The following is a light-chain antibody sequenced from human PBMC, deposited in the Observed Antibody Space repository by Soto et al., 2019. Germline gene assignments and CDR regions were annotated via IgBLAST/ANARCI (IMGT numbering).Light chain of an antibody. Sequence: QSVLTQPASVSGSPGQSITISCTGTSSDVGGYYFVSWYQQRPGKAPQLMIYEVSNRPSGVSNRFSGSKSGNTASPTISGLQAEDEADYYCTSYTSSSTYVFGTGTKLTVL. CDR2: EVS. CDR1: SSDVGGYYF. CDR3: TSYTSSSTYV. J-gene: IGLJ1*01. V-gene: IGLV2-14*01.